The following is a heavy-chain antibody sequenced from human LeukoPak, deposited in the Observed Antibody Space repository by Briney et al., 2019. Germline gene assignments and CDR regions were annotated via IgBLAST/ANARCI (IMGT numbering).Heavy chain of an antibody. CDR3: ARGGAHMDV. J-gene: IGHJ6*03. Sequence: SETLSLTCTVSGGSISNINYYWAWIRQPPGKGLEWIGNIYYSGNTYYNPSLKSRVTISVDTSKNQFSLKLSSVTAADTAVYYCARGGAHMDVWGKGTTVTVSS. V-gene: IGHV4-39*07. CDR1: GGSISNINYY. CDR2: IYYSGNT. D-gene: IGHD4/OR15-4a*01.